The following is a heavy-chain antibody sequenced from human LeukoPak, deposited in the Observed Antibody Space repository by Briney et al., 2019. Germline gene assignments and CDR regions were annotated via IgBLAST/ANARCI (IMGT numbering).Heavy chain of an antibody. D-gene: IGHD2-15*01. J-gene: IGHJ6*02. CDR2: ISYDGSNK. CDR1: GFTFSSYG. Sequence: PGGSLRLSCAASGFTFSSYGMHWVRQAPGKGLEWVAVISYDGSNKYYADSVKGRFTISRDNSKNTLYLQMNSLRAEDTAVYYCAKDPHVCSGGSCHYYGMDVWGQGTTVTVSS. CDR3: AKDPHVCSGGSCHYYGMDV. V-gene: IGHV3-30*18.